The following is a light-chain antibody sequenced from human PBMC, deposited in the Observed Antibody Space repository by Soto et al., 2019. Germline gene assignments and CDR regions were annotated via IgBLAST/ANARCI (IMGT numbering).Light chain of an antibody. CDR3: SSYTGSSTLGV. Sequence: QSVLTQPASVSGSPGQSITISCTGTRSDVGTYNYVSWYQLHPGKAPRLMIYDVSNRPSGISNRFSGSKSGNTASLTISGLQAEDEADYYCSSYTGSSTLGVFGTGTKVTVL. V-gene: IGLV2-14*03. J-gene: IGLJ1*01. CDR1: RSDVGTYNY. CDR2: DVS.